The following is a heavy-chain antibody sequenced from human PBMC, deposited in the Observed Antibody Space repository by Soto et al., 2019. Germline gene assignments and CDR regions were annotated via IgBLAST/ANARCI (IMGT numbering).Heavy chain of an antibody. CDR2: IYYRGNA. J-gene: IGHJ4*02. CDR3: ARLEGLATISYYFDF. D-gene: IGHD3-9*01. CDR1: GGSISSYY. V-gene: IGHV4-39*01. Sequence: SETLSLTCTVSGGSISSYYWSWIRQPPGKGLEWIGSIYYRGNAYYNPSLQTRVTISLGKSRSQFSLKLNSVTAADSAVYFCARLEGLATISYYFDFWGPGALVTVSS.